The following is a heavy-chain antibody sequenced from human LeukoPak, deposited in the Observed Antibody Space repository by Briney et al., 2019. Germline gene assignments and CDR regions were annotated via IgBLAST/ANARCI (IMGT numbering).Heavy chain of an antibody. CDR1: GGSFSGYY. Sequence: SETLSLTCAVYGGSFSGYYWSWIRQPPGKGLEWIGEINHSGSTNYNPSLKSRVTISVDASKSQFSLKLNSMTAADTAVYYCARGAQTYYDKAPVDYWGQGTLVTVSS. CDR3: ARGAQTYYDKAPVDY. CDR2: INHSGST. V-gene: IGHV4-34*01. D-gene: IGHD3-22*01. J-gene: IGHJ4*02.